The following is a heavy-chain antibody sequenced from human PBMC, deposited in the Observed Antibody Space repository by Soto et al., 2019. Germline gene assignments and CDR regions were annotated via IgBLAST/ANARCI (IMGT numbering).Heavy chain of an antibody. CDR3: AKGPMVRGVITDYFDY. J-gene: IGHJ4*02. D-gene: IGHD3-10*01. Sequence: GGSLRLSCAASGFTFSSYAMSWVRQAPGKGLEWVSAMSGSGGSTYYADSVKGRFTISRDNSKNTLYLQMNSLRAEDTAVYYCAKGPMVRGVITDYFDYWGQGTLVTVSS. CDR2: MSGSGGST. CDR1: GFTFSSYA. V-gene: IGHV3-23*01.